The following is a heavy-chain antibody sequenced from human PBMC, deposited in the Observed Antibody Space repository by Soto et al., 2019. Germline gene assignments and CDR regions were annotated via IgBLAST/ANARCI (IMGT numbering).Heavy chain of an antibody. D-gene: IGHD1-26*01. CDR3: ASSLLEQGWEPYYFDY. J-gene: IGHJ4*02. V-gene: IGHV1-24*01. CDR2: FDPEDGET. Sequence: ASVKVSCKVSGYTLTELSMHWVRQAPGKGLEWMGGFDPEDGETIYAQKFQGRVTMTEDTSTDTAYMELSSLRSEDTAVYYCASSLLEQGWEPYYFDYWGQGTLVTVSS. CDR1: GYTLTELS.